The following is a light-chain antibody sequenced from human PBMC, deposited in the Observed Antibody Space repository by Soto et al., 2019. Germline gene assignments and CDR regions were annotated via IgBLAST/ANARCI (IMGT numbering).Light chain of an antibody. CDR1: QSISSW. CDR3: QQYNDNWT. Sequence: DIQMTQSPSTLSASVGDRVTITCRASQSISSWLAWYQQKPGQAPKLLIYKASTLQSGVPSSFSGSGSGTEFTLAISSLQPDDSATYYCQQYNDNWTFGQGTKVDIK. J-gene: IGKJ1*01. V-gene: IGKV1-5*03. CDR2: KAS.